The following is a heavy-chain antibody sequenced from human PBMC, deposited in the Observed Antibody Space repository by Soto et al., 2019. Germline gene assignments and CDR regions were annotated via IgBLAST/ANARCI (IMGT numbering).Heavy chain of an antibody. J-gene: IGHJ4*02. CDR3: ARTSGSYYDGALHFDY. V-gene: IGHV3-7*05. D-gene: IGHD1-26*01. CDR1: GFTFSSYW. CDR2: IKQDGSEK. Sequence: GGSLRLSCAASGFTFSSYWMTWVRQAPGKGLEWVANIKQDGSEKYYVDSVKGRFTISRDNAKNSVYLQMNSLRAEDTAVYYCARTSGSYYDGALHFDYWGQGTLVTVSS.